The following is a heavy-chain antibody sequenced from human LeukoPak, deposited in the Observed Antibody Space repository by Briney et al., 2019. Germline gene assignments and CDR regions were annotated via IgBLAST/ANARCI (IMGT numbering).Heavy chain of an antibody. CDR2: IYSGGST. V-gene: IGHV3-66*01. CDR1: GFTVSSNY. J-gene: IGHJ4*02. D-gene: IGHD3-10*01. Sequence: GGSLRLSCAASGFTVSSNYMSWVRQAPGKGLEWVSVIYSGGSTYYADSVKGRFTISRDNSKNTLYLQMNSLRAEDTAVYYCASLVKWFGELPDYWGQGTLVTVSS. CDR3: ASLVKWFGELPDY.